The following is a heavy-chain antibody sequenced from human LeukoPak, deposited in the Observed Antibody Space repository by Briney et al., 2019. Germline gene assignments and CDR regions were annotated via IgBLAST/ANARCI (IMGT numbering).Heavy chain of an antibody. Sequence: SGGSLRLSCAASGFTFSSYGMHWVRQAPGKGLEWAAFIHYDGSNKYYADSVKGRFTISRDNSKNTLYLQINSLRVEDTAVYYCAKGYGIQWALDNWGQGTLVTVSS. CDR1: GFTFSSYG. J-gene: IGHJ4*02. CDR2: IHYDGSNK. V-gene: IGHV3-30*02. D-gene: IGHD1-26*01. CDR3: AKGYGIQWALDN.